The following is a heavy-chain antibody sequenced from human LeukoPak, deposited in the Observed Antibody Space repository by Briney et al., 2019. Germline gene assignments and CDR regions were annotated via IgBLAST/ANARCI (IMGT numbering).Heavy chain of an antibody. Sequence: GGSLRLSCAASGFTFSSYAMSWVREAPGKGLDWVSAISGSGGSTYYADSVKGRFTISRDNSKNTLYLQMNSLRAEDTAVYYCAKEGLKYCTNGVCYTGVDYWGQGTLVTVSS. V-gene: IGHV3-23*01. CDR1: GFTFSSYA. J-gene: IGHJ4*02. CDR2: ISGSGGST. CDR3: AKEGLKYCTNGVCYTGVDY. D-gene: IGHD2-8*01.